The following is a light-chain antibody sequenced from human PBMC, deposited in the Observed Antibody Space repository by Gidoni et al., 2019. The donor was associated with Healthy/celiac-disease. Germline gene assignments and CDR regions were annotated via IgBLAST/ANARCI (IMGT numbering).Light chain of an antibody. Sequence: EIVMTQSPATLSVSPGERATLSCRASQSVSSNLAWYQQKPGQAPRLLIYGASTRATGIPARFSGSGSGTEFTLTISSLQSEDFAVYYCQQYNNWPCTWTFGQGTKVEIK. CDR2: GAS. CDR3: QQYNNWPCTWT. CDR1: QSVSSN. J-gene: IGKJ1*01. V-gene: IGKV3-15*01.